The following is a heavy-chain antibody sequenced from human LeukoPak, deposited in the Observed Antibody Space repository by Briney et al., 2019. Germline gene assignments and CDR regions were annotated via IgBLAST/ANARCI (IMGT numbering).Heavy chain of an antibody. Sequence: SETLSLTCTVSGGSISSYYWSWIRQPAGKGLEWIGRIYTSGSTSYNPSLKSRVTMSIDTSKNQFSLKLSSVAAADTAVYYCARARFGSVSSFDCWGQGTLVTVSS. V-gene: IGHV4-4*07. D-gene: IGHD2-8*02. CDR3: ARARFGSVSSFDC. J-gene: IGHJ4*02. CDR2: IYTSGST. CDR1: GGSISSYY.